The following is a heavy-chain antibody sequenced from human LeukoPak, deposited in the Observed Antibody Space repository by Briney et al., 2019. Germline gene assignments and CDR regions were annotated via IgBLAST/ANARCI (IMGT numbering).Heavy chain of an antibody. CDR3: VRSTYDSGRYPYDS. V-gene: IGHV3-7*01. Sequence: GGSLRLSCAASGFTFSSYWMSWVRQAPGKGLEWVANIKQDGSEKYYVDSVKGRFTISRDNAKNSLYLQMNSLRAEDTAVYYCVRSTYDSGRYPYDSWGQGTLVTVSS. CDR2: IKQDGSEK. J-gene: IGHJ4*02. D-gene: IGHD3-10*01. CDR1: GFTFSSYW.